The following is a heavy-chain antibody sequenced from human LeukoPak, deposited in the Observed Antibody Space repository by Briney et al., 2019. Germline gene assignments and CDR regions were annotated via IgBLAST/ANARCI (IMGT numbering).Heavy chain of an antibody. CDR3: ASPKYCSSTSCYYFDY. V-gene: IGHV3-7*01. J-gene: IGHJ4*02. CDR2: IKQDGSEK. D-gene: IGHD2-2*01. Sequence: GGSLRLSCAASGFTFSSYWMSWVRQAPGKGLEWVANIKQDGSEKYYVDSVKGRFTISGDNAKNSLYLQMNSLRAEDTAVYYCASPKYCSSTSCYYFDYWGQGTLVTVSS. CDR1: GFTFSSYW.